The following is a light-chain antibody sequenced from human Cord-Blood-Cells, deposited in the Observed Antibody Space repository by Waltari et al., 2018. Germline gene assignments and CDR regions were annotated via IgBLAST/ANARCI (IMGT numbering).Light chain of an antibody. J-gene: IGKJ4*01. Sequence: DIQQTQSPASLASSVGDRGPIPCRASQSISSYLNWYQQKPGKALKLLIYAASSLQSGVPSRFSGSGSGTDFTLTISSLQPEDFATYYCQQSYSTPLTFGGGTKVEIK. V-gene: IGKV1-39*01. CDR1: QSISSY. CDR2: AAS. CDR3: QQSYSTPLT.